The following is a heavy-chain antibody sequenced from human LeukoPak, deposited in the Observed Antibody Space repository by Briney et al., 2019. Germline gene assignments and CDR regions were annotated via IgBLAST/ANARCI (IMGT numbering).Heavy chain of an antibody. V-gene: IGHV4-38-2*02. Sequence: SETLSLTCTVSGYSISSGYYWGWIRQPPGKGLEWIGSIYHSGSTYYNPSLKSRVTMSVDTSKNQFSLKLRSVTAADTAVYYCARVGDYALKDWGQGTLVTVSS. CDR2: IYHSGST. CDR3: ARVGDYALKD. J-gene: IGHJ4*02. CDR1: GYSISSGYY. D-gene: IGHD3-16*01.